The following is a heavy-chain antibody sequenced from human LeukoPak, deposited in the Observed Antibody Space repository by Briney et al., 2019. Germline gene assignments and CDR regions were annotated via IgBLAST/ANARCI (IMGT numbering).Heavy chain of an antibody. V-gene: IGHV1-69*02. CDR2: IIPTLGIA. CDR3: ARGGVIVNLYYFDY. J-gene: IGHJ4*02. CDR1: GGTFSSYT. D-gene: IGHD3-10*01. Sequence: AASVKVSCKASGGTFSSYTISWVRQAPGQGLEWMGRIIPTLGIANYAQKFQGRVTITADKSTSTAYMELSSLRSEDTAVYYCARGGVIVNLYYFDYWGQGTLVTVSS.